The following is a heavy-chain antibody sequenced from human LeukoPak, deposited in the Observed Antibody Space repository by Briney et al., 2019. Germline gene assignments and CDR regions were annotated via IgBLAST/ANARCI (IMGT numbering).Heavy chain of an antibody. CDR3: ANSYYDSSGYYPPLSDYYYYGMDV. Sequence: ASVTVSCTASGYTFTSYDINWVRQATGQGLEWMGWMNPNSGNTGYAQKFQGRVTMTRNTSISTAYMELSSLRSEDTAVYYCANSYYDSSGYYPPLSDYYYYGMDVWGQGTTVTVSS. CDR2: MNPNSGNT. V-gene: IGHV1-8*01. CDR1: GYTFTSYD. J-gene: IGHJ6*02. D-gene: IGHD3-22*01.